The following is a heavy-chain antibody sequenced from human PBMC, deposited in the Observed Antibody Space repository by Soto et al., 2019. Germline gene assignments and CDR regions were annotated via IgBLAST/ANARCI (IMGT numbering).Heavy chain of an antibody. CDR2: LYYSGST. Sequence: PPGKGLEWIGYLYYSGSTYYNPSLKSRVTISVDTSKNQFSLQLSSVIVADTAVYYCARAGLGGIVFFQTDPGIRDSVPVSAFLLNRSSDL. CDR3: ARAGLGGIVFFQTDPGIRDSVPVSAFLLNRSSDL. V-gene: IGHV4-30-4*01. D-gene: IGHD2-21*01. J-gene: IGHJ2*01.